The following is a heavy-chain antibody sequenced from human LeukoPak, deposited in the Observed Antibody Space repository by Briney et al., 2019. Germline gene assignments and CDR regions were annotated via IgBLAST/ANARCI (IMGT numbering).Heavy chain of an antibody. Sequence: GASVKVSCKTSGYTFTTYGISWVRQAPGQGLEWMGWISGSNGITKYAQKVQGRVTMTTDTSTTTAHMEVRSLRSDDTAVYYCARDRDRMVQGVTALFDYWGQGTLVTVSS. CDR1: GYTFTTYG. V-gene: IGHV1-18*04. D-gene: IGHD3-10*01. CDR2: ISGSNGIT. J-gene: IGHJ4*02. CDR3: ARDRDRMVQGVTALFDY.